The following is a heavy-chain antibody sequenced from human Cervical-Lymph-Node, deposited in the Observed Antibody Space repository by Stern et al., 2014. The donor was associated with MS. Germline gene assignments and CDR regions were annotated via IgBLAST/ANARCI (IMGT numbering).Heavy chain of an antibody. V-gene: IGHV4-31*03. J-gene: IGHJ6*02. CDR1: GGSISSDNYY. Sequence: VQLVESGPGLVKPSQTLSLTCTVSGGSISSDNYYWTWIRQHPGKGLEWIGHIYYSGTTYYNPSLKRRVSITVDTSQNLFSLRLSSVTAADTAVYYCARDHFTTSLDVWGHGTTVTVSS. D-gene: IGHD3-22*01. CDR2: IYYSGTT. CDR3: ARDHFTTSLDV.